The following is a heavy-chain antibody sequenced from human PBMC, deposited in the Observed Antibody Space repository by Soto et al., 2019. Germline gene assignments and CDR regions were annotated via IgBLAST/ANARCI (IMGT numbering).Heavy chain of an antibody. D-gene: IGHD4-17*01. CDR2: IYPSDSDT. V-gene: IGHV5-51*01. J-gene: IGHJ4*02. CDR1: GYTFTIYW. Sequence: PGASLKISCQVSGYTFTIYWIGWMRQMPGKGLEWMGIIYPSDSDTRYSPSFQGQVTISADQSINTAYLQWDSLKASDTAIYYCARPANTVADHFDLWGQGTPVTVSS. CDR3: ARPANTVADHFDL.